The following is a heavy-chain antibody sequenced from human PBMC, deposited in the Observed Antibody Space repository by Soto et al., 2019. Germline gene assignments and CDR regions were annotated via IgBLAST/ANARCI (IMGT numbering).Heavy chain of an antibody. V-gene: IGHV1-69*13. D-gene: IGHD3-22*01. Sequence: SVKVSCKASGGTFSSYAISWVRQAPGQGLEWMGGIIPIFGTANYAQKFQGRVTITADESTSTAYMELSSLRSEDTAVYYCARDPRGDYYDSSGFDAFDIWGQGTMVTV. CDR3: ARDPRGDYYDSSGFDAFDI. CDR2: IIPIFGTA. J-gene: IGHJ3*02. CDR1: GGTFSSYA.